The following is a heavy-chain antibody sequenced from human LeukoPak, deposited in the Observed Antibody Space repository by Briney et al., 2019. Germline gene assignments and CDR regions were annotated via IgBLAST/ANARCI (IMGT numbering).Heavy chain of an antibody. CDR2: IYTSGTT. CDR3: ARLGSSGSAQYFQD. D-gene: IGHD6-19*01. J-gene: IGHJ1*01. CDR1: GDPISSYY. Sequence: SETLSLTCTVSGDPISSYYWSWIRQPAGKGLEWIGRIYTSGTTNYNSSLKSRLTMSVDTSKNQFSLKLSSVTTADTAVYYCARLGSSGSAQYFQDWGQGTLVTVSS. V-gene: IGHV4-4*07.